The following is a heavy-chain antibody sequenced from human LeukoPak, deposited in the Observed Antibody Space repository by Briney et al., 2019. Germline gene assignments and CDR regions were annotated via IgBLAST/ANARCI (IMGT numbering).Heavy chain of an antibody. V-gene: IGHV3-23*01. CDR2: ISGSGGST. J-gene: IGHJ4*02. CDR3: AKDPRRVIVVVPAAEDY. CDR1: GFTFSSYA. Sequence: GGSLRLSCAASGFTFSSYAMSWVRQAPGKGLEWVSAISGSGGSTYYADSVRDRFTISRDNSKHTLYLQMNSLRAEDTAVYYCAKDPRRVIVVVPAAEDYWGQGTLVTVSS. D-gene: IGHD2-2*01.